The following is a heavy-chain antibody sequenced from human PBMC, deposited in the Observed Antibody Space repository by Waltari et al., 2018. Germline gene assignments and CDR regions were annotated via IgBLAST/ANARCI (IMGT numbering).Heavy chain of an antibody. CDR2: ISSSSSYI. CDR3: ARGDILTGYHFYYMDV. D-gene: IGHD3-9*01. Sequence: EVQLVESGGGLVKPGGSLRLSCAASGFTFSSSSMNWVRQAPGKGLEWVSSISSSSSYIYYADSVKGRFTISRDNAKNSLYLQMNSLRAEDTAVYYCARGDILTGYHFYYMDVWGKGTTVTVSS. V-gene: IGHV3-21*01. J-gene: IGHJ6*03. CDR1: GFTFSSSS.